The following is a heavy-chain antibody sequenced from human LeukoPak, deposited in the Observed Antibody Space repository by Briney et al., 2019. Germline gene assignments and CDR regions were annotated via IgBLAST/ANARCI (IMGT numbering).Heavy chain of an antibody. V-gene: IGHV4-4*07. CDR2: IHTSRST. J-gene: IGHJ1*01. CDR1: GGSISSYY. CDR3: ARDPGAYYYDNSGSTHAEYFQH. D-gene: IGHD3-22*01. Sequence: SETLSLTCAVFGGSISSYYWSWIRQPAGKGLEWIGRIHTSRSTNSNPSLKSRVTMSVDTSKNQFSLKLSSVTAADTALYYCARDPGAYYYDNSGSTHAEYFQHWGQGILVTVSS.